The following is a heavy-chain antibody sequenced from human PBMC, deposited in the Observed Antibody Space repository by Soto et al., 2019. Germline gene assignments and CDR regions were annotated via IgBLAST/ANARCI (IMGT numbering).Heavy chain of an antibody. CDR1: RSTLSNTITS. CDR2: TYYRSKWYS. Sequence: PSQTPALTCAISRSTLSNTITSWSSIRQSPSGGLEWRGRTYYRSKWYSDYAVSVKSRITINPDTSKKQFSLQLKSVTPEDTAVYYCARGSYYSGWVWGQGTLVTVSS. V-gene: IGHV6-1*01. CDR3: ARGSYYSGWV. J-gene: IGHJ4*02. D-gene: IGHD6-19*01.